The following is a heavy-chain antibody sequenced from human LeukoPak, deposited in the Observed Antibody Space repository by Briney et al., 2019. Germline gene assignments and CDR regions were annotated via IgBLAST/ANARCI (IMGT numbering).Heavy chain of an antibody. V-gene: IGHV3-48*03. CDR3: AREGWLRQYYYGTDV. J-gene: IGHJ6*02. CDR2: ISSSGSTI. CDR1: GFTFSSYE. D-gene: IGHD5-12*01. Sequence: PWGSLRLSCAASGFTFSSYEMNWVRQAPGKGLEWVSYISSSGSTIYYADSVRGRFTISRDNAKNSLYLQMNSLRAEDTAVYYCAREGWLRQYYYGTDVWGQGTMVTVSS.